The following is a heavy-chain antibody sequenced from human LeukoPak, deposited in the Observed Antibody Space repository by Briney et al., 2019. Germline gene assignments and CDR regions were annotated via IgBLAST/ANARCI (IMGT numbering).Heavy chain of an antibody. CDR1: EFSVGSNY. D-gene: IGHD3-3*01. V-gene: IGHV4-34*01. CDR2: INHSGST. J-gene: IGHJ4*02. Sequence: PGGSLRLSCAASEFSVGSNYMTWVRQPPGKGLEWIGEINHSGSTNYNPSLKSRVSISIDTSKNQFSLKLTSLKAADTAVYYCAREGPIQFLEQIDFWGQGSLVTVSS. CDR3: AREGPIQFLEQIDF.